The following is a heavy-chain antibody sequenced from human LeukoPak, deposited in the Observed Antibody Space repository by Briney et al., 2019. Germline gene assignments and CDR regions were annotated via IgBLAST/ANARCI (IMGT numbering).Heavy chain of an antibody. Sequence: SETLSLTCTVSGGSISSGDYYWSWIRQPPGKGLEWIGYIYYSGSTYYNPSLKSRVTISVDTSKNQFSLKLSSVTAADTAVYYCARGDGAMVPFDYWGQGTLVTVSS. D-gene: IGHD5-18*01. CDR1: GGSISSGDYY. CDR2: IYYSGST. J-gene: IGHJ4*02. CDR3: ARGDGAMVPFDY. V-gene: IGHV4-30-4*01.